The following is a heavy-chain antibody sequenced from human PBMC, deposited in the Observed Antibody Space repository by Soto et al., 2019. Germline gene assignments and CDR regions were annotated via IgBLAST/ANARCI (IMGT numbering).Heavy chain of an antibody. CDR1: GFTFRNYG. D-gene: IGHD2-15*01. J-gene: IGHJ5*01. V-gene: IGHV3-30*18. CDR3: AKEGQAHCSGGSCFSGWFDS. CDR2: ISYDGSKT. Sequence: QVQLVESGGGVVQPGKSLRLSCAASGFTFRNYGMHWVRQAPGKGLEWEALISYDGSKTDYADSVKGRFTVSRDNFKNTVYLQMNSLRPEDTAVYFGAKEGQAHCSGGSCFSGWFDSWGQGTQVTVSS.